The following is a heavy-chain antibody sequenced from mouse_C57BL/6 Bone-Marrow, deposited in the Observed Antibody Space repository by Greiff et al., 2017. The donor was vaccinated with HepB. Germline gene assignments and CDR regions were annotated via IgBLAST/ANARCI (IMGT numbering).Heavy chain of an antibody. V-gene: IGHV7-3*01. Sequence: EVMLVESGGGLVQPGGSLSLSCAASGFTFTDYYMSWVRQPPGKALEWLGFIRNKANGYTTEYSASVKGRFTISRDNSQSILYLQMNALRAEDSATYYCARYGSRGAWFAYWGQGTLVTVSA. CDR2: IRNKANGYTT. D-gene: IGHD1-1*01. CDR1: GFTFTDYY. CDR3: ARYGSRGAWFAY. J-gene: IGHJ3*01.